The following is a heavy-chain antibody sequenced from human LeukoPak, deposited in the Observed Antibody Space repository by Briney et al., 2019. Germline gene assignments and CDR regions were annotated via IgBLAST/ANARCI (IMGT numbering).Heavy chain of an antibody. V-gene: IGHV3-33*01. CDR1: GFTFSSYG. Sequence: GGSLRLSCAASGFTFSSYGMHWVRQAPGKGLEWVAVTWYDGSNKYYADSVKGRFTISRDNSKNTLYLQMNSLRAEDTAVYYCARDSEIVTFQYYYYYMDVWGKGTTVTVSS. CDR3: ARDSEIVTFQYYYYYMDV. CDR2: TWYDGSNK. D-gene: IGHD3-16*01. J-gene: IGHJ6*03.